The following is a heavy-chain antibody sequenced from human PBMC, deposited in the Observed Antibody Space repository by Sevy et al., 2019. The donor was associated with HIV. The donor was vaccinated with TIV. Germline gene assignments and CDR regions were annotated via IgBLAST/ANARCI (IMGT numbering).Heavy chain of an antibody. Sequence: LSLTCAASGFTFSSYGMHWVRQAPGKGLEWVAVISYDGSNKYYADSVKGRFTISRDNSKNTLYLRMNSLRAEDTAVYYCAKDGPDIVVVPAAMEGVFDYWGQGTLVTVSS. J-gene: IGHJ4*02. CDR2: ISYDGSNK. D-gene: IGHD2-2*01. CDR3: AKDGPDIVVVPAAMEGVFDY. CDR1: GFTFSSYG. V-gene: IGHV3-30*18.